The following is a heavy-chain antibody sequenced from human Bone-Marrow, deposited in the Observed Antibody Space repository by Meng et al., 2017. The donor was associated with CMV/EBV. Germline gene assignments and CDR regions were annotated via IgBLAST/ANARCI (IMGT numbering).Heavy chain of an antibody. CDR2: ISYDGSNK. D-gene: IGHD2-2*02. CDR1: GFTFSSYA. CDR3: AKVSRIVVVPAATPYYGMDV. J-gene: IGHJ6*02. Sequence: LSLTCAASGFTFSSYAMHWVRQAPGKGLEWVAVISYDGSNKYYADSVKGRFTISRDNSKNTLYLQMNSLRAEDTAVYYCAKVSRIVVVPAATPYYGMDVWGQGTTVTVSS. V-gene: IGHV3-30-3*01.